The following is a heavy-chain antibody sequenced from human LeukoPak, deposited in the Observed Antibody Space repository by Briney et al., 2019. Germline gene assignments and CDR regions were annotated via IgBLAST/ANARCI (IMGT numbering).Heavy chain of an antibody. D-gene: IGHD2-8*01. CDR1: GGSISSGSYF. V-gene: IGHV4-39*02. Sequence: SETLSLTCSVSGGSISSGSYFWGWIRQPPGKGLEWIGSIYYSGSTYYNPSLKSRVTISVDTSKNHFSLRLSSVTAADTAVYYCARPPGSMYAGGDDNWGQGTLVTVSS. CDR3: ARPPGSMYAGGDDN. J-gene: IGHJ4*02. CDR2: IYYSGST.